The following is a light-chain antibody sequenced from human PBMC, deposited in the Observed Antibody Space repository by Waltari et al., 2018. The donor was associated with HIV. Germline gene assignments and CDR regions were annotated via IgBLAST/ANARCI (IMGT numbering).Light chain of an antibody. CDR1: SGHNNYV. J-gene: IGLJ3*02. V-gene: IGLV4-69*02. CDR3: QTWRTGLQV. CDR2: LNSDGRH. Sequence: QVVLTQPPSASASLGASVRLTCTLSSGHNNYVIAWHQQQPEKGPRFLLKLNSDGRHSKGDGVPVRFSGSSSGAERYLIISSLQSEDAADYFCQTWRTGLQVFGGGTRLTVL.